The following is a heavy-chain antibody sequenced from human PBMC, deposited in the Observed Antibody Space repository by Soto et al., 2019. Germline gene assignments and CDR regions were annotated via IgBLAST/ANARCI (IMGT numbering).Heavy chain of an antibody. Sequence: SQTLSLTCAISGYSVSSNSAAWNWIRQSPSRGLEWLGRTYYRSKWYNDYAVSVKSRITINPDTSKNQFSLQLNSVTPEDTAVYYCASSPMTTVVASDAFDIWGQGTMVTVSS. V-gene: IGHV6-1*01. J-gene: IGHJ3*02. CDR1: GYSVSSNSAA. D-gene: IGHD4-17*01. CDR2: TYYRSKWYN. CDR3: ASSPMTTVVASDAFDI.